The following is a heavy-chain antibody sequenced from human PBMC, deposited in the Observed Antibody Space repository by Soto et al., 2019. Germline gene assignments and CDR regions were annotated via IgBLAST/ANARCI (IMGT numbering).Heavy chain of an antibody. D-gene: IGHD6-13*01. Sequence: VGSLRLSCAASGFTFSSYDMHWVRQATGKGLEWVSAIGTAGDTYYPGSVKGRFTISRENAKNSLYLQMNSLRAGDTAVYYCARAIAAAGRGAFDISGQGTMVTVSS. V-gene: IGHV3-13*04. CDR1: GFTFSSYD. J-gene: IGHJ3*02. CDR3: ARAIAAAGRGAFDI. CDR2: IGTAGDT.